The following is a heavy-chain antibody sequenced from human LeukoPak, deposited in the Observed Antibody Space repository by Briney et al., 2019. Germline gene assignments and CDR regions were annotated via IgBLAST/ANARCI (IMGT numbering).Heavy chain of an antibody. Sequence: SETLSLTCTVSGGSIRSSYYYWGWIRQPPGKGLEWIGEINHSGSTNYNPSLKSRVTISVDTSKNQFSLKLSSVTAADTAVYYCARGWDYYDSSGYVDYWGQGTLVTVSS. CDR3: ARGWDYYDSSGYVDY. CDR2: INHSGST. CDR1: GGSIRSSYYY. J-gene: IGHJ4*02. V-gene: IGHV4-39*07. D-gene: IGHD3-22*01.